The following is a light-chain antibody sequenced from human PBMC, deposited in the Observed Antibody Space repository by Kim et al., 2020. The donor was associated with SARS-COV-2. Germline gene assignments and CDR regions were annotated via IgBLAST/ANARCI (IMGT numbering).Light chain of an antibody. V-gene: IGKV3-15*01. Sequence: VSPGKSVTLSCRASQSISSSLAWYQHKPGQPPRLLIYDAFNRATGVPARFSVSGSGTEFTLTISSLQSEDFAIYYCQRYDNWPWAFGQGTKVDIK. CDR3: QRYDNWPWA. J-gene: IGKJ1*01. CDR1: QSISSS. CDR2: DAF.